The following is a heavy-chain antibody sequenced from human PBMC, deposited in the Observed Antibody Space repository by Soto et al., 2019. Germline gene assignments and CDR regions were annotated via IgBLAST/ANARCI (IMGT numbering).Heavy chain of an antibody. CDR3: ARDGIGGTVFRGYLDY. V-gene: IGHV3-33*01. CDR2: LGFDGSNE. D-gene: IGHD1-7*01. Sequence: QEQLVESGGGVVQPGTSLRLSCAVPGGIFHGNGLHWVGRAPGKGLEWVEILGFDGSNEEYADSVKGRFTISRDNSKTTLYLQMNTLGAEDTAVYYCARDGIGGTVFRGYLDYWGRGTVVTVSS. J-gene: IGHJ4*02. CDR1: GGIFHGNG.